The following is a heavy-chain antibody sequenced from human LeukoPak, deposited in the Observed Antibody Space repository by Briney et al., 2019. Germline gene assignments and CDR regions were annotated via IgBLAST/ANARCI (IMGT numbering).Heavy chain of an antibody. CDR2: MNEDGSVR. D-gene: IGHD5-12*01. Sequence: GGSLRLSCVASGFTFSTYWMNWVRQAPGEGLEWAANMNEDGSVRRYVDSVKGRFTISRDNAKNSLYLQMNSLRAEDTAVYFCAAWMTTTTYWGQGTPVTVSS. J-gene: IGHJ1*01. CDR1: GFTFSTYW. V-gene: IGHV3-7*02. CDR3: AAWMTTTTY.